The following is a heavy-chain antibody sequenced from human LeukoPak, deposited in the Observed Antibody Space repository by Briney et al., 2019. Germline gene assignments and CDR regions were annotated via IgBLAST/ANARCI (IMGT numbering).Heavy chain of an antibody. J-gene: IGHJ4*02. CDR2: INLSVRT. V-gene: IGHV4-34*01. Sequence: SQSLSPTCAVNGGSFSVYCWRWIRQPAGKGREWIGEINLSVRTTYNTPRRSGAPISEATSQTQLSLKLSSVTAADTAVYYCARELGYCSGCNCYGGVFHYWGQGTLVTVSS. CDR3: ARELGYCSGCNCYGGVFHY. D-gene: IGHD2-15*01. CDR1: GGSFSVYC.